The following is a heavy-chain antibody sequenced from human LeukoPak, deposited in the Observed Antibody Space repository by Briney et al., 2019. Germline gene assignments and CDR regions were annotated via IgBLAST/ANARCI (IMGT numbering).Heavy chain of an antibody. J-gene: IGHJ3*02. V-gene: IGHV5-51*01. CDR1: GYSFTSYC. Sequence: GESLKISCKGSGYSFTSYCIGWVRQMPGKGLEWMGIIDPDDSNTRYSPSFQGQVTISVDKSITTAYLQWSSLKASDTAMYYCARHPAYSITMIVALFRYAFDIWGQGTMVTVSS. CDR2: IDPDDSNT. CDR3: ARHPAYSITMIVALFRYAFDI. D-gene: IGHD3-22*01.